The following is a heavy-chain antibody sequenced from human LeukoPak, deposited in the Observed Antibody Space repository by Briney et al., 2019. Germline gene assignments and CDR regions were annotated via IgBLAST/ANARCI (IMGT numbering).Heavy chain of an antibody. D-gene: IGHD1-14*01. CDR1: GYSLTAYD. CDR3: ATGLRNNPP. CDR2: INHNTGHT. J-gene: IGHJ5*02. V-gene: IGHV1-8*01. Sequence: ASVTVSCKASGYSLTAYDINWVRQATGHGLEGTGDINHNTGHTEYAQQLHRRVSLTRDTSITTASMELNTQTSDDTTVYCGATGLRNNPPWGQGTLITVSS.